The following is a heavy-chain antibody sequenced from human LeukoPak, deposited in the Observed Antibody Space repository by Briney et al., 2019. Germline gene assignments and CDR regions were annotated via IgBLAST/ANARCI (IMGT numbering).Heavy chain of an antibody. Sequence: GGSLRLSCAASGFTFSSYSINWVRQAPGKGLEWVSYISSSNSTIYYADSVKGRFTISRDNAKNLLYLQMNSLRDEDTAVYYCARDWNHAFDIWGQGTMVTVSS. V-gene: IGHV3-48*02. D-gene: IGHD1-1*01. CDR3: ARDWNHAFDI. CDR2: ISSSNSTI. J-gene: IGHJ3*02. CDR1: GFTFSSYS.